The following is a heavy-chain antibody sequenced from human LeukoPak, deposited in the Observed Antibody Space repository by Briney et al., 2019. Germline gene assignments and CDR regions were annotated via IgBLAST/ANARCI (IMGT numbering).Heavy chain of an antibody. V-gene: IGHV3-53*01. D-gene: IGHD1-26*01. J-gene: IGHJ3*02. Sequence: GGSLRLSCAASGFTFSSYGMSWVRQAPGKGLEWVSIIYSGGSTFYADSVKGRFTISRDNSKNTLYLQMNSLRAEDTAVYYCARGGSYLSAFDIWGQGTMVTVSS. CDR2: IYSGGST. CDR1: GFTFSSYG. CDR3: ARGGSYLSAFDI.